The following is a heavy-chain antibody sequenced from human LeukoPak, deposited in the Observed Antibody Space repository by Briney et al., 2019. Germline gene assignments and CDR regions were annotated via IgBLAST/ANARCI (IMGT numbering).Heavy chain of an antibody. V-gene: IGHV1-18*01. CDR1: GYTFTSYG. D-gene: IGHD2-2*02. J-gene: IGHJ5*02. CDR2: ISAYNDNT. Sequence: ASVKVSCKASGYTFTSYGFSWVRQAPGQGLEWMGWISAYNDNTNYARKLQGRVTMTTDTSTSTAYMELRSLTSDDTAVYYCARRNCSSTSCYTNWFDPWGQGTLVTVSS. CDR3: ARRNCSSTSCYTNWFDP.